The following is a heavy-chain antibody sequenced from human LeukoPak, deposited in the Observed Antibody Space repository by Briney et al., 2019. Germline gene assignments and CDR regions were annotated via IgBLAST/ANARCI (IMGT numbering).Heavy chain of an antibody. CDR1: GFTFSSYN. Sequence: GGSLRLSCAASGFTFSSYNMNWVRQAPGKGLEWVSSISRSSSYIYYADSVKGRFTISRDNARNSLYLQMNSLRAEDTSVYFCVRSTGGDWYTFDTWGQGTMVTVSS. J-gene: IGHJ3*02. V-gene: IGHV3-21*01. D-gene: IGHD2-21*02. CDR2: ISRSSSYI. CDR3: VRSTGGDWYTFDT.